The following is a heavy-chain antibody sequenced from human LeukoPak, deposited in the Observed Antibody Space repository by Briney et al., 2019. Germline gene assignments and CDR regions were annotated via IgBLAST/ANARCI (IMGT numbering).Heavy chain of an antibody. J-gene: IGHJ4*02. CDR3: ARMIRWYNSSPQENDY. V-gene: IGHV5-51*01. D-gene: IGHD1-1*01. CDR2: IHAGDSTT. Sequence: GESLKISCQGSGYRFTNYWIGWVRQMPGKGLEWMGIIHAGDSTTRYSPSFQGHVTMSVDKSISTAYLQWTCLKASDTAIYYCARMIRWYNSSPQENDYWGQGTLVTVSS. CDR1: GYRFTNYW.